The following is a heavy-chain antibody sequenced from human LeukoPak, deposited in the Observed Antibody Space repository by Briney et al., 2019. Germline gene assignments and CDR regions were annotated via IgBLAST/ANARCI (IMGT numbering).Heavy chain of an antibody. V-gene: IGHV1-46*01. CDR1: GYTFTSYN. CDR3: ARSPDILTGENFDY. J-gene: IGHJ4*02. CDR2: INPSGGST. D-gene: IGHD3-9*01. Sequence: ASVKVSCKASGYTFTSYNMHWVRQAPGQGLEWMGIINPSGGSTNYAQKFQGRVTMTRDTSTSTVYMELSRLRSDDTAVFYCARSPDILTGENFDYWGQGTLVTVSS.